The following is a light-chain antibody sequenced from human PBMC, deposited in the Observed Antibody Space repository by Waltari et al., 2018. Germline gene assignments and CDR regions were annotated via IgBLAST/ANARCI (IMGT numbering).Light chain of an antibody. CDR3: QQYNNWPPYT. CDR1: QSVSSN. V-gene: IGKV3-15*01. J-gene: IGKJ2*01. CDR2: GAS. Sequence: DTVMTQSPATLSVSPGERATLSCRASQSVSSNLPWYQQKPGQAPRLLIYGASTRATGIPARFSGSGSGTDFTLTISGLQAEDFAVYYCQQYNNWPPYTFGQGTKLEIK.